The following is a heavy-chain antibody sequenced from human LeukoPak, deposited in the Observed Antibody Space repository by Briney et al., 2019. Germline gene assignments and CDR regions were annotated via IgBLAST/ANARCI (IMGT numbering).Heavy chain of an antibody. V-gene: IGHV3-48*04. Sequence: GGSLRLSCAGSGFTFSDFWMTWVRQTPGKGLEWVSYISSSSSTIYYADSVKGRFTISRDNAKNSLYLQMNSLRAEDTAVYYCARDLSLYCSGGSCYSLNYWGQGTLVTVSS. D-gene: IGHD2-15*01. J-gene: IGHJ4*02. CDR2: ISSSSSTI. CDR3: ARDLSLYCSGGSCYSLNY. CDR1: GFTFSDFW.